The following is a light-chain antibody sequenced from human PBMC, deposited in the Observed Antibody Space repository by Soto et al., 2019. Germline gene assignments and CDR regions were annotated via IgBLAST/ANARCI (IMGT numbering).Light chain of an antibody. CDR1: SSNIGSNT. Sequence: QSVLTQPPSASGTPGQRVTISCSGSSSNIGSNTVNWYKQFPGTAPKLLIHTSNQRPSGVSDRFSGSKSGTSASLAICGLQSEDEADYYCAAWDDSLNGVVFGGGTKVTVL. CDR2: TSN. CDR3: AAWDDSLNGVV. J-gene: IGLJ2*01. V-gene: IGLV1-44*01.